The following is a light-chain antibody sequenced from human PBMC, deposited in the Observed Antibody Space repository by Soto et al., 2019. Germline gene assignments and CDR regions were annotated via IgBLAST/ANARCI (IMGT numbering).Light chain of an antibody. J-gene: IGLJ1*01. CDR1: SSDVGGYNY. Sequence: QSVLAQPASVSGSPGQSITIPCTGSSSDVGGYNYVSWHQHHPDEAPKLIIYEVNKRPSGVSNRFSGSKSGNTASLTISGLQAEDEADYYCCSYAGSSSFYVFGSGTKVTVL. V-gene: IGLV2-23*02. CDR3: CSYAGSSSFYV. CDR2: EVN.